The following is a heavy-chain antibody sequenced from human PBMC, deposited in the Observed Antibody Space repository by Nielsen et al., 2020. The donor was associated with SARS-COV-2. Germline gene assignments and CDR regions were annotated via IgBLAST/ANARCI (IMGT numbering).Heavy chain of an antibody. CDR2: IYHSGST. Sequence: SETLSLTCAVSGGSISSSNWWSWVRQPSGKGLEWIGEIYHSGSTNYNPSLKSRVTISVDKSKNQFSLKLSSVTAADTAVYYCASDLYGDYAYGGWGQGTLVTVSS. CDR1: GGSISSSNW. J-gene: IGHJ4*02. V-gene: IGHV4-4*02. CDR3: ASDLYGDYAYGG. D-gene: IGHD4-17*01.